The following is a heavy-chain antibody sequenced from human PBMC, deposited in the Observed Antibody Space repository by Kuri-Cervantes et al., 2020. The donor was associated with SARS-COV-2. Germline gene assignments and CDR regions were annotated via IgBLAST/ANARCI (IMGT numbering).Heavy chain of an antibody. D-gene: IGHD6-6*01. CDR3: AKESGYSSSSFV. CDR1: GYTFTSYG. Sequence: ASVKVSCKASGYTFTSYGISWVRQAPGQGLEWMGWISAYNGNTNYAQKLQGRVTMTTDTSTSTAYVELRSLRSDDTAVYYCAKESGYSSSSFVWGQGTLVTVSS. V-gene: IGHV1-18*01. J-gene: IGHJ4*02. CDR2: ISAYNGNT.